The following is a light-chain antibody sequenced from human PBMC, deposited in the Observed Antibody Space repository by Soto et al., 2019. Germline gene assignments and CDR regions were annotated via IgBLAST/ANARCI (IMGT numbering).Light chain of an antibody. V-gene: IGKV3-15*01. CDR3: QQYHTWTWT. CDR1: HSVSSN. J-gene: IGKJ1*01. Sequence: EIVLTQSPVTLSMSQGERVILSCSASHSVSSNLAWYRQSPGQAPRLIIYGASTRATGIPARFSGCGSGTFFTLTISSLQSEDFAVYYCQQYHTWTWTFGLGTKVELK. CDR2: GAS.